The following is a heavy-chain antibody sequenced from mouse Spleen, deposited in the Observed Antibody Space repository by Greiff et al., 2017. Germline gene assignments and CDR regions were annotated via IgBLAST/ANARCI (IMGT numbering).Heavy chain of an antibody. CDR2: IDPETGGT. D-gene: IGHD2-10*02. J-gene: IGHJ2*01. CDR3: TRKYGKGSDY. V-gene: IGHV1-15*01. CDR1: GYTFTDYE. Sequence: VKLQESGAELVRPGASVTLSCKASGYTFTDYEMHWVKQTPVHGLEWIGAIDPETGGTAYNQKFKGKAILTADKSSSTAYMELRSLTSEDSAVYYCTRKYGKGSDYWGQGTTLTVSS.